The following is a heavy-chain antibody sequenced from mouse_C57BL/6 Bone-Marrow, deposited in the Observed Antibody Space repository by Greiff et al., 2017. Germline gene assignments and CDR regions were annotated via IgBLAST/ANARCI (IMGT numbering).Heavy chain of an antibody. D-gene: IGHD2-5*01. Sequence: EVNVVESGEGLVKPGGSLKLSCAASGFTFSSYAMSLVRQTPEKRLEWVAYISSGGDYIYYADTVKGRFPISRDNARNTLYLQMSSLKSEDTAMYYCTLYSNYLAWFAYWGQGTLVTVSA. J-gene: IGHJ3*01. CDR3: TLYSNYLAWFAY. CDR1: GFTFSSYA. V-gene: IGHV5-9-1*02. CDR2: ISSGGDYI.